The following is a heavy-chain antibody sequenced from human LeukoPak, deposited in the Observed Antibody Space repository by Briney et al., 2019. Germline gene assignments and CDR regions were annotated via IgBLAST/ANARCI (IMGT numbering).Heavy chain of an antibody. CDR3: AKGGHYSFFDY. CDR1: GFTFSSYA. CDR2: ISGSGGST. Sequence: GGSLRLSCAASGFTFSSYAMSWVRQAPGKGLEWVSAISGSGGSTYYADSVKGRFTISRDNSKNTHYLQMSSLRAEDTGIYYCAKGGHYSFFDYWGQGTLVTVSS. V-gene: IGHV3-23*01. D-gene: IGHD4-11*01. J-gene: IGHJ4*02.